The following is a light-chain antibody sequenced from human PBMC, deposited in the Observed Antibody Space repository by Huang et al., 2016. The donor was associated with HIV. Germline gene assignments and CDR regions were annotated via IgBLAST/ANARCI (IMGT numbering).Light chain of an antibody. CDR1: QSISNY. CDR2: AAS. Sequence: DIQMTQSPSSLSASVGDRVIITCRASQSISNYLNWYQHKPGKAPRLLIYAASSLQSGVPSRFSGSGSKTTFTLTINSLQPEDFATYYCQQTYDTPPLTFGGGTRV. J-gene: IGKJ4*01. V-gene: IGKV1-39*01. CDR3: QQTYDTPPLT.